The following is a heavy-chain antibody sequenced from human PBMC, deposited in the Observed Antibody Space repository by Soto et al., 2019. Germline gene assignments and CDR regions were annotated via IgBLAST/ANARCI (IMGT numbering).Heavy chain of an antibody. CDR1: GYTFTGYY. CDR2: INPKTGDT. V-gene: IGHV1-2*02. D-gene: IGHD6-6*01. J-gene: IGHJ4*02. CDR3: VTGDHLVR. Sequence: AASVKVSCKTSGYTFTGYYLNWVRQAPGRGLEWVGWINPKTGDTNNAQKFQGRVTMTTDTSISTDYMGLSGLKSDDTAVYYCVTGDHLVRWGQGTRVTVPQ.